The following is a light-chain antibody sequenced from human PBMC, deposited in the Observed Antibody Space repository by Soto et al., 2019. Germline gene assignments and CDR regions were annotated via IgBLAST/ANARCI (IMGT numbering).Light chain of an antibody. CDR2: GAS. CDR1: QSVSSSY. J-gene: IGKJ4*01. CDR3: QQYGSSPT. V-gene: IGKV3-20*01. Sequence: DIVLTQSPGTLSLSPGERATLSCRASQSVSSSYLAWYQQKPGQAPRLLIYGASSRATGSPDRFSGSGTGTDFTLTISRLEPEDLAVYYCQQYGSSPTFGGGTKVEIK.